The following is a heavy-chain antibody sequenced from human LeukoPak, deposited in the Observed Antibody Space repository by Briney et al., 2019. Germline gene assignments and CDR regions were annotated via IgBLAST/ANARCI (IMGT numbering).Heavy chain of an antibody. D-gene: IGHD3-10*01. CDR2: ITGSGGGA. CDR1: GFTFSNYA. CDR3: AKDSNLYGSGSYPVDY. Sequence: PGGSLRLSCAASGFTFSNYAMSWVRQAPGKGLEWVSTITGSGGGAYYADSVKGRFTISRDNSKNTLYLQMNSLRAEDTAVYYCAKDSNLYGSGSYPVDYWGQGTLVTVSS. V-gene: IGHV3-23*01. J-gene: IGHJ4*02.